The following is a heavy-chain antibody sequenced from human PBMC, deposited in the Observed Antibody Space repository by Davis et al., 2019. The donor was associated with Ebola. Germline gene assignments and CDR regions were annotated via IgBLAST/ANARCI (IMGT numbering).Heavy chain of an antibody. CDR2: IYHSGST. V-gene: IGHV4-38-2*02. CDR1: DYSISNGYY. J-gene: IGHJ5*02. Sequence: PSETLSLTCTVSDYSISNGYYWGWIRQTPGKWLEYIGTIYHSGSTSYNPALKTRVSISVDTSKNEFSLRLTSVTASDTATYFCVRTRYSNYGWFDPWGQGTLVTVSS. D-gene: IGHD4-11*01. CDR3: VRTRYSNYGWFDP.